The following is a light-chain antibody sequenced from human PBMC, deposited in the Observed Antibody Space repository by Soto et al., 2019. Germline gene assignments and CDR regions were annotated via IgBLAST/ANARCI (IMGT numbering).Light chain of an antibody. CDR3: QQYNNWPPWT. CDR1: QSVSNT. CDR2: GAS. Sequence: EIVMTQSPATLSLSPGGKGPLSCRASQSVSNTLAWYQQKPGQAPRLLIYGASTRATGIPARFSGSGSGTEFTLTINSLQSEDFAVYYCQQYNNWPPWTFGQGTKVDIK. J-gene: IGKJ1*01. V-gene: IGKV3-15*01.